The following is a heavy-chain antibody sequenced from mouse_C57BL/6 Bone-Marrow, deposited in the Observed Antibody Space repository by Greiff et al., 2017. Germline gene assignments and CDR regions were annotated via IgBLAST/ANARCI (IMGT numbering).Heavy chain of an antibody. CDR3: ARRGYGSSGVDYAMDY. V-gene: IGHV1-72*01. CDR1: GYTFTSYW. Sequence: QVQLQQSGAELVKPGASVKLSCKASGYTFTSYWMHWVKQRPGRGLEWIGRIDPNSGGTKYNEKFKSKATLTVDKPSSTAYMQLSSLTSEDSAVYYCARRGYGSSGVDYAMDYWGQGTSVTVSS. CDR2: IDPNSGGT. D-gene: IGHD1-1*01. J-gene: IGHJ4*01.